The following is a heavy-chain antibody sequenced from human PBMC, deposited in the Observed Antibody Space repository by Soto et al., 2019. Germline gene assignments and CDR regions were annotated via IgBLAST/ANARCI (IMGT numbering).Heavy chain of an antibody. D-gene: IGHD3-10*01. CDR2: ISYDGSNR. Sequence: GPLRLYCAASVFTFSRFGMHWVREAPGKGLEWVAVISYDGSNRFYADSVKGRFTISRDNSKNTLYLQMNSLRPEDTAVYYCAKDLYGSETYTYYCGMDVWGQGTTVTVSS. CDR1: VFTFSRFG. J-gene: IGHJ6*02. V-gene: IGHV3-30*18. CDR3: AKDLYGSETYTYYCGMDV.